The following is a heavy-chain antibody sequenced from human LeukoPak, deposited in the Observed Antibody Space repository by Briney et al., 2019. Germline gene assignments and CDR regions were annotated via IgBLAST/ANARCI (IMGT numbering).Heavy chain of an antibody. CDR3: AIEVDSWNDPLDY. Sequence: ASVKVSCKASGYTFTGYYMHWVRQAPGQGLEWMGWINPNSGGTNYAQKCQGRVTMTRDTSISTAYMELSSLRSDDTAVYYYAIEVDSWNDPLDYWGQGTLVTVSS. V-gene: IGHV1-2*02. CDR1: GYTFTGYY. CDR2: INPNSGGT. J-gene: IGHJ4*02. D-gene: IGHD1-20*01.